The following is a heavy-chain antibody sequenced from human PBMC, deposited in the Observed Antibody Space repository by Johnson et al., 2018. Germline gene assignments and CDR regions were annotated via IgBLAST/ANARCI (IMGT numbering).Heavy chain of an antibody. J-gene: IGHJ6*02. CDR3: ARDISVVPAAIEDYYYGMDV. D-gene: IGHD2-2*01. CDR2: IIPIFGTA. CDR1: GGTFSSYA. V-gene: IGHV1-69*01. Sequence: QVQLVESGAEVKKPGSSVKVSCKASGGTFSSYAISWVRQAPGQGLEWMGGIIPIFGTANYAQKFQGRVTITADGSPSTAYMELSSLRSEDTAVYYCARDISVVPAAIEDYYYGMDVWGQGTTVTVSS.